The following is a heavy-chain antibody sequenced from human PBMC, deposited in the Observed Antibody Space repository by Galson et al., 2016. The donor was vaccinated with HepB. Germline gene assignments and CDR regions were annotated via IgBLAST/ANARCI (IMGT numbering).Heavy chain of an antibody. D-gene: IGHD3-10*01. CDR2: INPSGGST. V-gene: IGHV1-46*03. CDR3: ARDPPYYGSGSSPPYYYYGMDV. J-gene: IGHJ6*04. CDR1: GYTFTSYY. Sequence: SVKVSCKASGYTFTSYYMHWVRQAPGQGLEWMGIINPSGGSTSYAQNFQGRVTMTRDTSTSTVYMELSSLRSEDTAVYYCARDPPYYGSGSSPPYYYYGMDVWGKGTTVTVSS.